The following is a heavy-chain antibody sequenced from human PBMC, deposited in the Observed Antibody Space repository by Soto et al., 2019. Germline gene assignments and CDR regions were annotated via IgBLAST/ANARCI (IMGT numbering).Heavy chain of an antibody. D-gene: IGHD5-18*01. CDR3: ARAVDTAMVIVY. V-gene: IGHV3-30-3*01. Sequence: QVQLVESGGGVVQPGRSLRLSCAASGFTFSSYAMHWVRQAPGKGLEWVAVISYDGSNKYYADSVKGRFTISRDNSKNTLYLQMNSLRAEDTAVYYCARAVDTAMVIVYWGQGTLVTVSS. CDR1: GFTFSSYA. J-gene: IGHJ4*02. CDR2: ISYDGSNK.